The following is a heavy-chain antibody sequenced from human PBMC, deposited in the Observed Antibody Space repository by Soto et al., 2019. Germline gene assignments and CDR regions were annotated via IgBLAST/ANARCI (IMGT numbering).Heavy chain of an antibody. D-gene: IGHD2-15*01. Sequence: SETLSRTCAVYGGSFSGYCWSWIRQPAWKGLEWIGEINHSGSTSYSPSLKSRVTISVDTAKNPFAPKLSSVTAADTAVYYCARGGIGIGSGPYYFERWGHGTPVTASS. V-gene: IGHV4-34*01. CDR3: ARGGIGIGSGPYYFER. CDR2: INHSGST. J-gene: IGHJ4*01. CDR1: GGSFSGYC.